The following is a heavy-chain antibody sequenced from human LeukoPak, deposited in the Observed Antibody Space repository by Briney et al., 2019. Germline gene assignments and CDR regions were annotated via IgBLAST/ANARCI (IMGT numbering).Heavy chain of an antibody. CDR1: GFTCNSYW. Sequence: GGSLRLSCAASGFTCNSYWRRWVLQAQGKGGEGRANIKQDGREKYYVESVRGRFTISRDNAKNSLYLKMKRLRDVDTAVYYCASVEIVLYYYDSSGYFDYWGQGTLVTVSS. CDR3: ASVEIVLYYYDSSGYFDY. V-gene: IGHV3-7*01. D-gene: IGHD3-22*01. CDR2: IKQDGREK. J-gene: IGHJ4*02.